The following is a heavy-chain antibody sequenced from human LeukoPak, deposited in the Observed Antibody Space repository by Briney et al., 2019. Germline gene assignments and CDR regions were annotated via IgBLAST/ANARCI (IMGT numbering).Heavy chain of an antibody. J-gene: IGHJ3*02. V-gene: IGHV4-38-2*02. D-gene: IGHD2-21*01. Sequence: KPSETLSLTCTVSGYSISSGYYWGWIRQPPGKGLEWIGSIYHSGSTYYNPSLKSRVTISVDTSKNQFSLKLSSVTAADAAVYYCAGLLWHHAFDIWGQGTMVTVSS. CDR3: AGLLWHHAFDI. CDR1: GYSISSGYY. CDR2: IYHSGST.